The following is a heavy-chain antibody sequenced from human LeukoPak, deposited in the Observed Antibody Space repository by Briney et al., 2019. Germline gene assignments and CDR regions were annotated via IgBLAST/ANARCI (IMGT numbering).Heavy chain of an antibody. CDR1: ENSFTSYW. D-gene: IGHD3-22*01. Sequence: GESLKISCKGSENSFTSYWIGWVRQMPGEGLEWMGIIYPGDSDTRYSPSFQGQVTISVDKSISTAYLQWSSLKASDTAMYYCARLPYYDTSGYLDYWGQGTLVIVSS. CDR2: IYPGDSDT. CDR3: ARLPYYDTSGYLDY. J-gene: IGHJ4*02. V-gene: IGHV5-51*01.